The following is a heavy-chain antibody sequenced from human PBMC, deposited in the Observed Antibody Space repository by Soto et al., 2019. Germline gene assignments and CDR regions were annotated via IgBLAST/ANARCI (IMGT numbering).Heavy chain of an antibody. CDR1: GDSMSISNW. CDR2: AHHSGRT. J-gene: IGHJ4*02. Sequence: SDTLSLTCTVSGDSMSISNWWNWVRQPPGKGLEWIGEAHHSGRTNYNPSLKSRVTISVDRSQNHFSLQLTSVTAADTAVYYCARSEATALDYWGQGTLVTVSS. V-gene: IGHV4-4*02. CDR3: ARSEATALDY.